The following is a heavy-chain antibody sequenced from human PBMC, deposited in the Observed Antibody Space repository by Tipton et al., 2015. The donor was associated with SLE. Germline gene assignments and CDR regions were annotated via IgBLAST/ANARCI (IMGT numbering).Heavy chain of an antibody. Sequence: TLSLTCTVSGGSISSSSYYWGWIRQPPGKGLEWIGSIYYSGSTNYNPSLKSRVTISVDTSKNQFSLKLSSVTAADTAVYYCARCCSGGSCFFCNWFDPWGQGTLVTVSS. CDR2: IYYSGST. J-gene: IGHJ5*02. CDR3: ARCCSGGSCFFCNWFDP. CDR1: GGSISSSSYY. D-gene: IGHD2-15*01. V-gene: IGHV4-39*07.